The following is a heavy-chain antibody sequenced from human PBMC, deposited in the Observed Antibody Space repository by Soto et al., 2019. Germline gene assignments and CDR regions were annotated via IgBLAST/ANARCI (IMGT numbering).Heavy chain of an antibody. V-gene: IGHV3-30*18. Sequence: PGGSLRLSCAASGFTFSSYGMHWVRQAPGKGLEWVAVISYDGSNKYYADSVKGRFTISRDNSKNTLYLQMNSLRAEDTAVYYCAKGMAVAGDNYYYYGMDVWGQGTTVTVSS. CDR1: GFTFSSYG. CDR3: AKGMAVAGDNYYYYGMDV. D-gene: IGHD6-19*01. J-gene: IGHJ6*02. CDR2: ISYDGSNK.